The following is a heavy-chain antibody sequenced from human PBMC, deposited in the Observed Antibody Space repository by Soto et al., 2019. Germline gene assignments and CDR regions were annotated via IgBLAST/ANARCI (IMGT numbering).Heavy chain of an antibody. Sequence: QVQLIQSGAEVRKPGASVRVSCQVSGHTLSELSIHWVRQAPGKGLAWMGGFVPGHGETIYAQRFQDRVTMTEDTSTETAYMALSSLTSEDPAVGYCATPPYSGRHYYFYGMDVWGPGPGVTVAS. CDR2: FVPGHGET. J-gene: IGHJ6*01. D-gene: IGHD5-18*01. CDR1: GHTLSELS. CDR3: ATPPYSGRHYYFYGMDV. V-gene: IGHV1-24*01.